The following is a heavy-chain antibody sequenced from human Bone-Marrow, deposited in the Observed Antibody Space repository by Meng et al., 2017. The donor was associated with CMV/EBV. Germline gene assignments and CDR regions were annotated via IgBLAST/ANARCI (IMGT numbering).Heavy chain of an antibody. V-gene: IGHV3-30*02. CDR1: GFSFGTYG. J-gene: IGHJ4*02. CDR3: AEDGVQEYDFWSGYFAY. D-gene: IGHD3-3*01. Sequence: GESLKISCAASGFSFGTYGMHWVRQAPGKGLEWVSFIRYDGSNTYYADSVKGRFSISRDNSENMLYLQMGSLRPEDTAVYFCAEDGVQEYDFWSGYFAYWGQGTLVTVYS. CDR2: IRYDGSNT.